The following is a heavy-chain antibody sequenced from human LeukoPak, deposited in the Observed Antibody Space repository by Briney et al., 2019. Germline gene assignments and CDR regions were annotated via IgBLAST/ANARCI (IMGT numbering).Heavy chain of an antibody. Sequence: GGSLRLSCAGSGFTFSSYWMNWVRQAPGKGHERVANIKQDGSEKYYVESVKGRFTISRDTAKTSLYLQMNSRRAEDTAVYYCAKELGYSSSWDYYYYYMDVWGKGTTVTVSS. V-gene: IGHV3-7*01. J-gene: IGHJ6*03. CDR2: IKQDGSEK. D-gene: IGHD6-13*01. CDR3: AKELGYSSSWDYYYYYMDV. CDR1: GFTFSSYW.